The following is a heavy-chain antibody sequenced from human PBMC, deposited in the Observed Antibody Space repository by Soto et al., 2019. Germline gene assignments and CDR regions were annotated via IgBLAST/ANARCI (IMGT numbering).Heavy chain of an antibody. J-gene: IGHJ6*02. CDR1: GFSLSTSGVG. Sequence: QITLKESGPTLVKPTQTLTLTCTFSGFSLSTSGVGVGWIRQPPGKALEWLALIYWDDDKRYSPSLKSRLTITKDTSKNQVVLTMTNMDPVDTATYYCAHRRRIAAAGNQYYYYYYGMDVWGQGTTVTVSS. D-gene: IGHD6-13*01. CDR3: AHRRRIAAAGNQYYYYYYGMDV. CDR2: IYWDDDK. V-gene: IGHV2-5*02.